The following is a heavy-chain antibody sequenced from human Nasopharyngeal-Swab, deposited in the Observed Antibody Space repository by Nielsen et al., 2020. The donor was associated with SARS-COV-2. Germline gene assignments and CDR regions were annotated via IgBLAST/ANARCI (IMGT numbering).Heavy chain of an antibody. CDR1: GFNFSTYS. Sequence: GGSLRLSCAASGFNFSTYSMNWVRQAPGKGLEWVSSINSASNYIFYADSLKGRFTISRDNAWNSLYLQMNSLRAEDTALYYCARDTPAMFAYWGQGTLVTVSS. CDR3: ARDTPAMFAY. CDR2: INSASNYI. J-gene: IGHJ4*02. V-gene: IGHV3-21*01.